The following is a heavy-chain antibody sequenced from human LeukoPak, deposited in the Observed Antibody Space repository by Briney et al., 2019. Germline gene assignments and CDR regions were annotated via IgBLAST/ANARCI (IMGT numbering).Heavy chain of an antibody. CDR1: GFTFSTYA. J-gene: IGHJ3*01. CDR3: AKARIAAAGTGAFDV. V-gene: IGHV3-23*01. CDR2: ISGSGGSR. Sequence: PGGSLRLSCAASGFTFSTYAMTWVRQAPGKGLQWVSTISGSGGSRHYADSVKGRFTISRDNSKNSLYLQMNSLRDEDTAVYYCAKARIAAAGTGAFDVWGQGTMVTVSS. D-gene: IGHD6-13*01.